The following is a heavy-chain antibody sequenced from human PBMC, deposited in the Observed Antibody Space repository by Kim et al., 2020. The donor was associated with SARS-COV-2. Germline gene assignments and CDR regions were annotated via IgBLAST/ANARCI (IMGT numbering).Heavy chain of an antibody. CDR2: ISYDGDHK. D-gene: IGHD3-16*02. CDR3: ARGGGGLITD. Sequence: GGSLRLSCAASGFTYSSHAMYWVRQAPGKGLEWVADISYDGDHKYYADSVKGRFTIPRDNSKNTLYLQMSSLSPEDTAVYYCARGGGGLITDWGQGTLVTVSS. J-gene: IGHJ4*02. CDR1: GFTYSSHA. V-gene: IGHV3-30*04.